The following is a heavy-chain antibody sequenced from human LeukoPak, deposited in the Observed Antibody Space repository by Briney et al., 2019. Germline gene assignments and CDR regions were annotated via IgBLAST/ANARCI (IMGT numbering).Heavy chain of an antibody. D-gene: IGHD6-19*01. CDR2: ISYDGNNE. CDR1: GFTFSNYI. Sequence: GGSLRLSCVASGFTFSNYIIHWVRQAPVKGLEWVAVISYDGNNEYYADSVKGRFTISRDNAKNTVYLQISSLRAEDTAVYYCARWPHSYSSGWYYFDSWGQGALVTVSS. V-gene: IGHV3-30-3*01. J-gene: IGHJ4*02. CDR3: ARWPHSYSSGWYYFDS.